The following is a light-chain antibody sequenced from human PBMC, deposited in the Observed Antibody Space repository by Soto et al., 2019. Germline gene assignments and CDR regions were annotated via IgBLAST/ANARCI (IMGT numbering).Light chain of an antibody. J-gene: IGKJ1*01. CDR2: LGS. V-gene: IGKV2-28*01. CDR1: QSLLHSDGYYY. Sequence: DIVMTQSPLSLPVTPGEPASISCRSSQSLLHSDGYYYLDWYLQKPGQSPHLLIYLGSNRASGVPDRFSGSGSGTDFTLKISRVEAEDVGVYYCMQALQTPWTFGQGTKVEIK. CDR3: MQALQTPWT.